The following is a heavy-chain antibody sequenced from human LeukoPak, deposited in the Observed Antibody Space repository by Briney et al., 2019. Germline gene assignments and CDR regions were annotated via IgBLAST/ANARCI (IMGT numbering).Heavy chain of an antibody. CDR1: GYTFTSYA. J-gene: IGHJ4*02. Sequence: ASVKVSCKASGYTFTSYAMHWVRQAPGQRLEWMGWINAGNGNTKYSQKFQGRVTITRDTSASTAYMELSSLRAEDTAVYYCARDLVVRGVPYYFDYWGQGTLVTVSS. CDR2: INAGNGNT. D-gene: IGHD3-10*01. CDR3: ARDLVVRGVPYYFDY. V-gene: IGHV1-3*01.